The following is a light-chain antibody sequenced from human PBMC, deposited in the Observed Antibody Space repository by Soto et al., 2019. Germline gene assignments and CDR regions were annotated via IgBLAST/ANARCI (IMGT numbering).Light chain of an antibody. CDR2: EAS. V-gene: IGKV1-39*01. J-gene: IGKJ2*01. CDR3: QQSFHTPYT. Sequence: IQMTQSPSSLSAFVGDSVTISCRASQNINKNLNWYQQKSGKAPSLLMYEASTLQSGVPSRFSGSGSGTDFTLAITNLPPEDFATYYCQQSFHTPYTFGQGTKLE. CDR1: QNINKN.